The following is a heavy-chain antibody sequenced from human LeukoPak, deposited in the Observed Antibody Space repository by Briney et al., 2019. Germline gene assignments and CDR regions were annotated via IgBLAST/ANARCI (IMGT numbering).Heavy chain of an antibody. J-gene: IGHJ4*02. CDR1: GFTFSSYS. CDR3: ARVNPSSTTFLLWAPADY. CDR2: ISSSSSYI. V-gene: IGHV3-21*01. D-gene: IGHD2-2*01. Sequence: GGSLRLSCAASGFTFSSYSMNWVRQAPGKGLESVSSISSSSSYIYYADSVKGRFTISRDNAKNSLYLQMNSLRAEDTAVYYCARVNPSSTTFLLWAPADYWGQGTLVSVSS.